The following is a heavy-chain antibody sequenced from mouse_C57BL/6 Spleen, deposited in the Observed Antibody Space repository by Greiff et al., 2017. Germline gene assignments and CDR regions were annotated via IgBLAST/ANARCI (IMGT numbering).Heavy chain of an antibody. D-gene: IGHD2-4*01. CDR2: IYPGSGNT. V-gene: IGHV1-76*01. CDR1: GYTFTDYY. CDR3: ARCYDYADY. Sequence: LQESGAELVRPGASVKLSCKASGYTFTDYYINWVKQRPGQGLEWIARIYPGSGNTYYNEKFKGKATLTAEKSSSTAYMQLSSLTSEDSAVYFCARCYDYADYWGQGTTLTVSS. J-gene: IGHJ2*01.